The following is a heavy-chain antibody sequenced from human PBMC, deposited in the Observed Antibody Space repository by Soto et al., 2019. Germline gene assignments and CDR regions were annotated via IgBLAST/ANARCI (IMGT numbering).Heavy chain of an antibody. CDR3: ARDLPTGTTVGDWLNLVDY. CDR1: GYTFTSYG. J-gene: IGHJ4*02. Sequence: ASVKVSCKASGYTFTSYGISWVRQAPGQGLEWMGWISAYNGNTNYAQKLQGRVTMTTDTSTSTAYMELRSLRSDDTAVYYCARDLPTGTTVGDWLNLVDYWGQGTLVTVSS. V-gene: IGHV1-18*01. CDR2: ISAYNGNT. D-gene: IGHD1-1*01.